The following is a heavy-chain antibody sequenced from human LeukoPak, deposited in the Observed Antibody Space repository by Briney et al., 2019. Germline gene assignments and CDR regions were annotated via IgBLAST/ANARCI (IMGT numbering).Heavy chain of an antibody. D-gene: IGHD3-10*01. V-gene: IGHV3-23*01. CDR2: ISGSGGST. J-gene: IGHJ4*02. Sequence: GGSLRLSCAAFGFTFSSYAMSWVRQAPGKGLEWVSAISGSGGSTYYADSVKGRFTISRDNSKNTLYLQMNSLRAEDTAVYYCAKNRGYYYGSGSYYDYWGQGTLVTVSS. CDR1: GFTFSSYA. CDR3: AKNRGYYYGSGSYYDY.